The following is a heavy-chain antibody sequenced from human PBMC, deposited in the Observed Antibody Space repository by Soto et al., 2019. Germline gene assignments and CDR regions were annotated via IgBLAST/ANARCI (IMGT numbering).Heavy chain of an antibody. CDR3: AKDHGVCGDWDLVYYFDY. CDR2: ISGSGGST. V-gene: IGHV3-23*01. Sequence: GGSLRLSCAASGFTFSSYAMSWVRQAPGKGLEWVSAISGSGGSTYYADSVKGRFTISRDNSKNTLYLQMNSLRAEDTAVYYGAKDHGVCGDWDLVYYFDYWGQGTLVTVSS. D-gene: IGHD2-21*01. J-gene: IGHJ4*02. CDR1: GFTFSSYA.